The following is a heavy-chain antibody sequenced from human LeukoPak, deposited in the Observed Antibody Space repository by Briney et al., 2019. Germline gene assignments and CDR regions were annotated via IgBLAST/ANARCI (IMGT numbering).Heavy chain of an antibody. J-gene: IGHJ4*02. CDR3: ARPECSGGSCYSLS. CDR2: INHSGST. Sequence: SETLSLTCAVYGGSFSGYYWSWIRQPPGKGLEWIGEINHSGSTNYNPSLKSRVTISVDTSKNQFSLKLSSVTAADTAVYYCARPECSGGSCYSLSWGQGTLVTVSS. V-gene: IGHV4-34*01. CDR1: GGSFSGYY. D-gene: IGHD2-15*01.